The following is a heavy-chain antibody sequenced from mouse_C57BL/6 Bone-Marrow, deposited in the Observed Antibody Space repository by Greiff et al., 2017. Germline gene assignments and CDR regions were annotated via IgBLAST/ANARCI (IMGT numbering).Heavy chain of an antibody. Sequence: VQLQESGAELARPGASVKLSCKASGYTFTSYGISWVKQRTGQGLEWIGEIYPRSGNTYYNEKFKGKATLTADNSSSTAYMEIRSLTSEDSAVYFCAKGGSNPFAYWGQGTLVTVSA. CDR1: GYTFTSYG. V-gene: IGHV1-81*01. J-gene: IGHJ3*01. CDR2: IYPRSGNT. D-gene: IGHD2-5*01. CDR3: AKGGSNPFAY.